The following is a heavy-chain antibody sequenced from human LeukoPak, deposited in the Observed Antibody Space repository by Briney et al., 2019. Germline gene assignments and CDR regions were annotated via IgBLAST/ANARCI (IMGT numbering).Heavy chain of an antibody. CDR1: GFTFSSYA. J-gene: IGHJ4*02. CDR2: ISGSGGST. V-gene: IGHV3-23*01. D-gene: IGHD3-10*01. CDR3: ATVHELLWFRY. Sequence: PGGSLRLSCAASGFTFSSYAMSWVRQSPGKGLEWVSAISGSGGSTYYADSVKGRFTISRDNSKNTLYLQMNSLRAEDTAVYYCATVHELLWFRYWGQGTLVTVSS.